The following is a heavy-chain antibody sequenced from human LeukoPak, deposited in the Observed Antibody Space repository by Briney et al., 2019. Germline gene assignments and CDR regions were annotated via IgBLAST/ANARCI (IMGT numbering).Heavy chain of an antibody. D-gene: IGHD5-12*01. V-gene: IGHV3-23*01. CDR3: AKEQRGYSGYMVGSCFDP. Sequence: GGSLRLSCAASGFTFGSYSMSWVRQAPGKGLEWVSSISGSGGSTYYADSVKGRFTISRDNSKKTLYLQMNSLRAEDTALYYCAKEQRGYSGYMVGSCFDPWGHGTLVTVSS. CDR1: GFTFGSYS. J-gene: IGHJ5*02. CDR2: ISGSGGST.